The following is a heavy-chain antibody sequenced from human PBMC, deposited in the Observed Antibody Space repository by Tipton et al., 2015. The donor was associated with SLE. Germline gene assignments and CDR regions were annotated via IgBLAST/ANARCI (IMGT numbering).Heavy chain of an antibody. Sequence: TLSLTCTVSGISSGYYWGWIRQPPGKGLEWIGEINHSGSTNYNPSLKSRVTISIDTSKNQFSLKLSSVTAADTSVYYCARGKDYDFWSGYYRRDASDIWGQGTMVTVSS. CDR2: INHSGST. CDR1: GISSGYY. D-gene: IGHD3-3*01. J-gene: IGHJ3*02. CDR3: ARGKDYDFWSGYYRRDASDI. V-gene: IGHV4-34*01.